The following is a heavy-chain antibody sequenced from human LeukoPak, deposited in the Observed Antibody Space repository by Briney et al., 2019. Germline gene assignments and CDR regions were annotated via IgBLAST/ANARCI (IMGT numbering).Heavy chain of an antibody. CDR2: FDPEDGET. CDR3: ATGEGVFSSFDY. V-gene: IGHV1-24*01. J-gene: IGHJ4*02. Sequence: ASVKVSCKVSGYTLTELSMHWVRQAPGKGLEWMGGFDPEDGETIYAQKFQGRVTMTEDTSTDTAYMELSSLRSEDTAVYYCATGEGVFSSFDYWGQGTLVTVSS. CDR1: GYTLTELS.